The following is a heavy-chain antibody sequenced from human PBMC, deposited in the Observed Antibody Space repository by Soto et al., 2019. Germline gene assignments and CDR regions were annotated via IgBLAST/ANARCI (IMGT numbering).Heavy chain of an antibody. D-gene: IGHD6-19*01. CDR3: AKLSIAVAGTVDY. V-gene: IGHV1-69*02. J-gene: IGHJ4*02. CDR1: GGTFSSYT. CDR2: IIPILGIA. Sequence: QVQLVQSGAEVKKPGSSVKVSCKASGGTFSSYTISWVRQAPGQGLEWMGRIIPILGIANYAQKFQGRVKITAAKSTSTAYMELSSLSSEDTAVYYCAKLSIAVAGTVDYWGQGTLVTVSS.